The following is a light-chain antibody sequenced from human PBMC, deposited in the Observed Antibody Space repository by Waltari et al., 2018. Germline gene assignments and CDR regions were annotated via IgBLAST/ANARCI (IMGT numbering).Light chain of an antibody. CDR3: QQPYSTPYT. V-gene: IGKV1-39*01. J-gene: IGKJ2*01. CDR2: AAS. CDR1: QSISSY. Sequence: DIQMSQSATSLAATVGDRVAITCRASQSISSYLNWYQQKPGKAPKLLIYAASRLESGVPSMFSGSGSGTDFTLTISSLQPEDFATYYCQQPYSTPYTLGQATKL.